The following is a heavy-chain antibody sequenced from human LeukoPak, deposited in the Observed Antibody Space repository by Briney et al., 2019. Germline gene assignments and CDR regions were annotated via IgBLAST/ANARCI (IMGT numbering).Heavy chain of an antibody. D-gene: IGHD3-10*01. Sequence: PSETLSLTCTVSGGSISSGSYYWRWIRQPAGKGLEWIGRIYTSGSTNYNPSLKSRVTISVDTSKNQFSLKLSSVTAADTAVYYCARSYGSGSNLFDYWGQGTLVTVSS. CDR3: ARSYGSGSNLFDY. V-gene: IGHV4-61*02. J-gene: IGHJ4*02. CDR1: GGSISSGSYY. CDR2: IYTSGST.